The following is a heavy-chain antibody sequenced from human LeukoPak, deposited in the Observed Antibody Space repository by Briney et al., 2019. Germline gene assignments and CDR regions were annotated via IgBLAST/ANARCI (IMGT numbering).Heavy chain of an antibody. V-gene: IGHV3-30*02. Sequence: GGSLRLSCATSGFTFSYYAMHWVRQAPGWGMVWVALIRSDTTSKYYADSVKGRFTVSRDNSKNTLYLQMNSLRPEDTAVYHCAKDRDGSGTYEKFLDVWGQGTMVTVSS. CDR1: GFTFSYYA. J-gene: IGHJ6*02. CDR2: IRSDTTSK. CDR3: AKDRDGSGTYEKFLDV. D-gene: IGHD3-10*01.